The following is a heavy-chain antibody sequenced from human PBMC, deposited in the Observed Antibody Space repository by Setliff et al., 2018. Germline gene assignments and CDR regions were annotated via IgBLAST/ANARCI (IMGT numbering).Heavy chain of an antibody. V-gene: IGHV4-34*01. CDR1: GGSFSTYY. D-gene: IGHD6-13*01. CDR3: ARHRAGHIAALDY. J-gene: IGHJ4*02. CDR2: INHSGST. Sequence: SETLSLTCAVYGGSFSTYYWIWIRQPPGKGLEWIGEINHSGSTNSNPSLKSRVTISVDTSKNQFSLRLTSVTAADTAVYYCARHRAGHIAALDYWGQGTLVTVPS.